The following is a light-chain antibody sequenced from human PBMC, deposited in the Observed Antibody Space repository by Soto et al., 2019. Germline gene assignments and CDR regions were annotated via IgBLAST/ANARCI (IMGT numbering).Light chain of an antibody. CDR3: SSYRRPTTLV. V-gene: IGLV2-14*02. J-gene: IGLJ1*01. Sequence: QSALTQPASVSGSPGQSITISCTGTSSDVGSYNLVSWYQQHPGKAPKLIIYEVTNRPSGISERFSGSRSGNTASLTISGLQTDDEADYFCSSYRRPTTLVFGPGTKVTVL. CDR2: EVT. CDR1: SSDVGSYNL.